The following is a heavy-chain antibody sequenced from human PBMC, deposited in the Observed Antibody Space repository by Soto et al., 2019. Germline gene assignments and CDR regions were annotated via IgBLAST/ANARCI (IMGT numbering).Heavy chain of an antibody. CDR3: AKDSWGGTCSGWSHYS. CDR2: ISGSGGRT. D-gene: IGHD6-19*01. V-gene: IGHV3-23*01. J-gene: IGHJ4*02. Sequence: EVQMLESGGGLVQPGGSLRISCAASGFSFGNYAMTWVRQVPGQGLEWVSSISGSGGRTYYADSVKGRFTIARDHSKNAVYLQMNSLRAEDTAVYFCAKDSWGGTCSGWSHYSWGQGTQVTVSS. CDR1: GFSFGNYA.